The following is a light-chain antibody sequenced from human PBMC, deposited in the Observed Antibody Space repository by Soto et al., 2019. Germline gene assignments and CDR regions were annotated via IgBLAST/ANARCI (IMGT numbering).Light chain of an antibody. Sequence: DIVMTQSPDSLAVSLGERATINCKSGQSVLYSSNNKNYLAWYQQKPGQPPKLLIYWASTRESGVPDRFSGSGSGTDFTLTISSLQAEDVAVYYCQQYYSTPFTFGGGTKVDIK. J-gene: IGKJ4*01. CDR1: QSVLYSSNNKNY. CDR3: QQYYSTPFT. V-gene: IGKV4-1*01. CDR2: WAS.